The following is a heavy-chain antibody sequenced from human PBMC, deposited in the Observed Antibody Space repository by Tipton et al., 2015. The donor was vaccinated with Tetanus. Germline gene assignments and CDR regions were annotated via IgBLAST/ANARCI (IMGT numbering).Heavy chain of an antibody. CDR2: VYTAGST. CDR1: GFTVSTNY. CDR3: ARGMAEASNCGGDCYSDY. V-gene: IGHV3-66*01. J-gene: IGHJ4*02. D-gene: IGHD2-21*02. Sequence: SLRLSCTASGFTVSTNYMNWVRQAPGKGLEWVSTVYTAGSTYYAETVKGRFTISRDDSKNSLYLQMISLRAEDTAVYSCARGMAEASNCGGDCYSDYWGQGTLVTVSS.